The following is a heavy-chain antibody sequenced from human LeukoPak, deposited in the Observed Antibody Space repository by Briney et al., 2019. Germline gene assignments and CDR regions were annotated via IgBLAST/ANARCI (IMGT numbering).Heavy chain of an antibody. J-gene: IGHJ3*02. V-gene: IGHV4-59*01. CDR1: GGSISSYY. CDR2: IYYSGST. D-gene: IGHD3-10*01. CDR3: ARATQGKSDAFDI. Sequence: SETLSLTCTVSGGSISSYYWSWIRQPPGKGLEWLGYIYYSGSTNYNPSLKSRVTISVDTSKNQFSLKLSSVTAADTAVYYCARATQGKSDAFDIWGQGTMVTVSS.